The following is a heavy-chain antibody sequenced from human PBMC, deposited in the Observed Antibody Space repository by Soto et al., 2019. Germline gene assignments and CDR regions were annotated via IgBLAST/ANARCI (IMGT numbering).Heavy chain of an antibody. CDR2: ISGSGGST. Sequence: PGGSLRLSCAASGFTFSSYAMSWVRQAPGKGLEWVSAISGSGGSTYYADSVKGRFTISRDNSKNTLYLQMNSLRAEDTAVYYCAKDSPLLWFGEYNSHPYYFDYWGQGTLVTVSS. V-gene: IGHV3-23*01. CDR3: AKDSPLLWFGEYNSHPYYFDY. D-gene: IGHD3-10*01. CDR1: GFTFSSYA. J-gene: IGHJ4*02.